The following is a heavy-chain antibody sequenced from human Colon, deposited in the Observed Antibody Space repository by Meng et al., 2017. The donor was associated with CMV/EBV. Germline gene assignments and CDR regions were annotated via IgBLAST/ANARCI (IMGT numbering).Heavy chain of an antibody. D-gene: IGHD1-26*01. J-gene: IGHJ5*01. CDR1: GYTSTNSF. V-gene: IGHV1-18*01. CDR2: GSSFNDSP. CDR3: ARGGRPNWFDS. Sequence: CKTTGYTSTNSFSKWVRQGPEQRLEWKGSGSSFNDSPIYAKKIQGRVNMNTDKSTSTDYMKLRSMRADDTAVYYSARGGRPNWFDSWGQGTLVTVSS.